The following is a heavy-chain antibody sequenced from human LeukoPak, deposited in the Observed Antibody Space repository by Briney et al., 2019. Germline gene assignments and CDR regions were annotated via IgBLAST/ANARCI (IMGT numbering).Heavy chain of an antibody. J-gene: IGHJ6*03. Sequence: GSLRLYCTSSGLTFRCYWMSWLREAPGKGLEWVANIKQDGSQKYYVGSVQGRFTISRDNAKNSVTLEMNSLSAEDTAVYYWARDSGHYYVDVWGKGTTVTVSS. CDR3: ARDSGHYYVDV. CDR2: IKQDGSQK. CDR1: GLTFRCYW. V-gene: IGHV3-7*01.